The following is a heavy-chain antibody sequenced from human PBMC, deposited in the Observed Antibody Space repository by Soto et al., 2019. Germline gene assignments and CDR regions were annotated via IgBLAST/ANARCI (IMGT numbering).Heavy chain of an antibody. CDR3: ARDLSGGSYYVY. J-gene: IGHJ4*02. D-gene: IGHD1-26*01. Sequence: QVQLVQSGAEVKKPGASVKVSCKASGYTFTNYGISWVRQAPGQGLEWMGWISTYNDDTNYAPQLQGRVTMTTDTSTSTAYMEVRSLRSDDTALYYCARDLSGGSYYVYWGQGTLVTVSS. V-gene: IGHV1-18*01. CDR2: ISTYNDDT. CDR1: GYTFTNYG.